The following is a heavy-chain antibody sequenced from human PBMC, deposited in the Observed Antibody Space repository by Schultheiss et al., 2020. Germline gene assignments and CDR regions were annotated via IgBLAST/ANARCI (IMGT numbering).Heavy chain of an antibody. CDR2: IYYSGST. CDR1: GGSISSGGYY. J-gene: IGHJ4*02. V-gene: IGHV4-31*11. CDR3: AREWATVVTPGAYFDY. Sequence: SATLSLTCAVSGGSISSGGYYWSWIRQHPGKGLEWIGYIYYSGSTYYNPSLKSRVTISVDTSKNQFSLKLSSVTAADTAVYYCAREWATVVTPGAYFDYWGQGTLVTVSS. D-gene: IGHD4-23*01.